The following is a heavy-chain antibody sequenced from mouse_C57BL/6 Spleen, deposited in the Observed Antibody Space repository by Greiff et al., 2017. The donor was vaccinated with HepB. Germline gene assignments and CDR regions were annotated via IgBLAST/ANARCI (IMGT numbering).Heavy chain of an antibody. CDR2: ISSGGSYT. Sequence: EVQGVESGGDLVKPGGSLKLSCAASGFTFSSYGMSWVRQTPDKRLEWVATISSGGSYTYYPDSVKGRFTISRDNAKNTLYLQMSSLKSEDTAMYYCARHGNWDGAMDYWGQGTSVTVSS. V-gene: IGHV5-6*01. CDR3: ARHGNWDGAMDY. J-gene: IGHJ4*01. D-gene: IGHD4-1*01. CDR1: GFTFSSYG.